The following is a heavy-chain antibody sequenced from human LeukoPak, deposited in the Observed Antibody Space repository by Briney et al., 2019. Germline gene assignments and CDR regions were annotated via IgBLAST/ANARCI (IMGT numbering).Heavy chain of an antibody. CDR2: IIPILGIA. CDR3: ATPPRYYYDSSGYYYY. J-gene: IGHJ4*02. Sequence: AASVKVSCKASGGTFSSYAISWVRQAPGQGLEWMGRIIPILGIANYEQKFQGRVTIPADKSTSTAYMELSSLRSEDTAVYYCATPPRYYYDSSGYYYYWGQGTLVTVSS. V-gene: IGHV1-69*04. D-gene: IGHD3-22*01. CDR1: GGTFSSYA.